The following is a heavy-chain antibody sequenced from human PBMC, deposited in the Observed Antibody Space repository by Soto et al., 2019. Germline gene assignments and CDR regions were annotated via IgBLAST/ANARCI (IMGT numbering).Heavy chain of an antibody. V-gene: IGHV4-34*01. CDR3: ARFDWYSSGWYGRNAFDI. J-gene: IGHJ3*02. CDR2: INHSGST. D-gene: IGHD6-19*01. CDR1: GGSFSGYY. Sequence: SETLSLTCAVYGGSFSGYYWSWIRQPPGKGLEWIGEINHSGSTNYNPSLKSRVTISVDTSKNHFSLKLSSVTAADTAVYYCARFDWYSSGWYGRNAFDIWGQGTMVTVSS.